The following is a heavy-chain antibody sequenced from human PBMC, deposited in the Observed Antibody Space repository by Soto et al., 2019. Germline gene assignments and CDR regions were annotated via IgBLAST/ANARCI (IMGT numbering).Heavy chain of an antibody. CDR1: GFTFSSCE. D-gene: IGHD1-26*01. J-gene: IGHJ4*02. Sequence: EVQLVESGGDLVQPGGSLRLSCAASGFTFSSCEMNWVRQAPGKGLEWVSDISNSGGTTYYADSVKGRFTISRDNAKNSLYLQMSSLRAGDTAVYYCARDQGVYSGSSFALWGQGTLVTVSS. CDR2: ISNSGGTT. CDR3: ARDQGVYSGSSFAL. V-gene: IGHV3-48*03.